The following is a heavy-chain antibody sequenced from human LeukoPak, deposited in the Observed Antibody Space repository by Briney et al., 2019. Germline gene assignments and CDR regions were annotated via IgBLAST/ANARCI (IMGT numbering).Heavy chain of an antibody. CDR3: ARLRRELWGLSFDD. CDR1: GFAVSNNY. J-gene: IGHJ4*02. V-gene: IGHV3-66*04. D-gene: IGHD1-7*01. Sequence: GGSLRLSCAASGFAVSNNYMSWVRQAPGKGLEWVSVIYSDGSPYYADSVGGRFTISRGNSKNTLYLQMNSLRAEDTAVYYCARLRRELWGLSFDDWGQGTRVTVSS. CDR2: IYSDGSP.